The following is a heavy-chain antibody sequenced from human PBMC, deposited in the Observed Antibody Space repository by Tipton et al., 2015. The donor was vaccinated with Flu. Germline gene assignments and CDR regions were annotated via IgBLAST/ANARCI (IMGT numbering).Heavy chain of an antibody. J-gene: IGHJ5*02. CDR1: GGALSSTSYY. D-gene: IGHD4-11*01. Sequence: TLSLTCTVSGGALSSTSYYWSWIRKSPGKGLEWIGNIHNSGSTDYNPPLKSRVTISVDTSKNQFSLRLSSVTAADTAVYYCARRDYSNYVSDPKNWFDPWGQGTLVTVSS. CDR2: IHNSGST. V-gene: IGHV4-61*01. CDR3: ARRDYSNYVSDPKNWFDP.